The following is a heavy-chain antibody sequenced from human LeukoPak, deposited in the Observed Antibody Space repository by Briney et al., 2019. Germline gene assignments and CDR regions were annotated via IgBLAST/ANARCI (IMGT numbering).Heavy chain of an antibody. CDR3: ARGTYYYDSSGYSFDY. V-gene: IGHV3-66*01. D-gene: IGHD3-22*01. CDR2: IYSGGST. CDR1: GFTVSSNY. J-gene: IGHJ4*02. Sequence: GGSLRLSCAASGFTVSSNYMSWVRQAPGKGLEWVSVIYSGGSTYYADSVKGRFTISRDNSKNTLYLQMNSLRAEDTAVYYCARGTYYYDSSGYSFDYWGQGTLVTVSS.